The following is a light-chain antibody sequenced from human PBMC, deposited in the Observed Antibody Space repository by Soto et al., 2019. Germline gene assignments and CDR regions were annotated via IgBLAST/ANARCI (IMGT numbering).Light chain of an antibody. CDR1: SGSVSTSYY. V-gene: IGLV8-61*01. Sequence: QAVVTQEPSFSVSPGRTGTLTCGLRSGSVSTSYYPSWYQLTPGQAPRTLIYNTNTRSSGVPNRFSGSIIENKAALTITGSQADDESDYDCVLYMGTGISVFGGRTKMTV. CDR3: VLYMGTGISV. J-gene: IGLJ3*02. CDR2: NTN.